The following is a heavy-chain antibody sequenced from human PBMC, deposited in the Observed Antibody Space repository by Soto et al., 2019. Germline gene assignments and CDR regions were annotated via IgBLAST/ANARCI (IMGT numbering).Heavy chain of an antibody. D-gene: IGHD6-19*01. CDR3: AKGGDIAVAGSIDY. Sequence: GWSLRLSCAASGFTFSSYAMSWVRQAPGKGLEWVSSISGSGGSTFYADSVKGRFTISRDNSKNTLYLQMNSLRAEDTAVYYCAKGGDIAVAGSIDYWGQGTLVTV. J-gene: IGHJ4*02. V-gene: IGHV3-23*01. CDR1: GFTFSSYA. CDR2: ISGSGGST.